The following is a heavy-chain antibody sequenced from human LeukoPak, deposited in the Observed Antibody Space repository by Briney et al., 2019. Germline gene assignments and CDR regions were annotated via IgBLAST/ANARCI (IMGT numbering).Heavy chain of an antibody. J-gene: IGHJ4*02. D-gene: IGHD1-14*01. CDR1: GYTFTGYY. Sequence: APVKVSCKASGYTFTGYYMHWVRQAPGQGLEWMGWINPNSGGTNYPQKFQGWVTMTRDTSINTAYMELSRLRSDDTAVYYCARGTYRRTASGSNHYYFDYWGQGTLVTVSS. V-gene: IGHV1-2*04. CDR3: ARGTYRRTASGSNHYYFDY. CDR2: INPNSGGT.